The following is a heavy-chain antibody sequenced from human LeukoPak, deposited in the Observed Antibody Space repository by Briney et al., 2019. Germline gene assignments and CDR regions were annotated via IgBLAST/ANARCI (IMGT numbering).Heavy chain of an antibody. CDR2: ISGGST. CDR1: GFTVSSNE. Sequence: GGSLRLSCAASGFTVSSNEMSRVRQAPGKGLEWVSSISGGSTYYADSRKGRFTISRDNSKNTLHLQMNSLRAEDTAVYYCKRPQYCSSTSCYRFDFWGQGTLVTVSS. D-gene: IGHD2-2*02. V-gene: IGHV3-38-3*01. CDR3: KRPQYCSSTSCYRFDF. J-gene: IGHJ4*02.